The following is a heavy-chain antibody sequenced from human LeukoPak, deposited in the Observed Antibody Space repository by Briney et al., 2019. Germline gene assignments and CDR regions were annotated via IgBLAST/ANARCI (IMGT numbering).Heavy chain of an antibody. D-gene: IGHD5-12*01. V-gene: IGHV1-69*04. Sequence: ASVKVSCKASGGTFSSYAISWVRQAPGQGLEWMGRIIPILGIANYAQKFQGRVTITADKSTSTAYMELSSLRPEDTAVYYCARGYDPKYYYYFDYWGQGTLVTVSS. CDR3: ARGYDPKYYYYFDY. J-gene: IGHJ4*02. CDR2: IIPILGIA. CDR1: GGTFSSYA.